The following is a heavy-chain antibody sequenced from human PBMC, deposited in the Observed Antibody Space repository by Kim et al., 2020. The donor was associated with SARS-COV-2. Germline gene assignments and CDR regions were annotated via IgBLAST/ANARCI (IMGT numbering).Heavy chain of an antibody. J-gene: IGHJ6*02. V-gene: IGHV4-39*01. D-gene: IGHD5-12*01. Sequence: SETLSLTCTVSGGSISSSSYYWGWIRQPPGKGLEWIGSIYYSGSTYYNPSLKSRVTISVDTSKNQFSLKLSSVTAADTAVYYCAITHYSGYGPYYYYGMDVWGQGTTVTVSS. CDR1: GGSISSSSYY. CDR2: IYYSGST. CDR3: AITHYSGYGPYYYYGMDV.